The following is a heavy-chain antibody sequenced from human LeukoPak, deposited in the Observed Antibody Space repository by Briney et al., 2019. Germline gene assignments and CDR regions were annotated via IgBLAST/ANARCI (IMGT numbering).Heavy chain of an antibody. J-gene: IGHJ4*02. D-gene: IGHD3-16*01. CDR2: IWDDGSNK. CDR3: ARDGGRYSFDY. CDR1: GFIFSTYG. Sequence: GGSLRLSRAASGFIFSTYGVHWVRQAPGKGLEWVAVIWDDGSNKNYADSVKGRVTISRDNSQNTLHLQMNSLRAEDTAIYYCARDGGRYSFDYWGQGTLVTVSS. V-gene: IGHV3-33*01.